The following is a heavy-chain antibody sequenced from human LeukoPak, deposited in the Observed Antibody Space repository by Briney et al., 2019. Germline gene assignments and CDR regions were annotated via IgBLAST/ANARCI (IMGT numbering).Heavy chain of an antibody. CDR1: GGSISSSSYY. Sequence: SETLSLTCTVSGGSISSSSYYWGWIRQPPGKGLEWIGSIYYSGSTYYNPSLKSRVTISVDTSKNQFSLKLSSVTAADTAVHYCARHYSSSSEDNWLDPWGQGTLVTVSS. J-gene: IGHJ5*02. V-gene: IGHV4-39*01. CDR2: IYYSGST. CDR3: ARHYSSSSEDNWLDP. D-gene: IGHD6-6*01.